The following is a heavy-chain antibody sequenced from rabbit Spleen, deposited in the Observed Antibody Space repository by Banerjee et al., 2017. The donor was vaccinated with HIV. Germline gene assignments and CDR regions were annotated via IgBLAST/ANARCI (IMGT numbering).Heavy chain of an antibody. J-gene: IGHJ6*01. CDR3: ARDTGSSFSSYGMDL. V-gene: IGHV1S40*01. CDR1: GVSFSGDSY. Sequence: QSLEESGGDLVKPEGSLTLTCTASGVSFSGDSYMCWVRQAPGKGLEWIACIDTGSRDFTYYASWAKGRFTISKTSSTTVTLQMTSLTVADTATYFCARDTGSSFSSYGMDLWGQGTLVTVS. D-gene: IGHD8-1*01. CDR2: IDTGSRDFT.